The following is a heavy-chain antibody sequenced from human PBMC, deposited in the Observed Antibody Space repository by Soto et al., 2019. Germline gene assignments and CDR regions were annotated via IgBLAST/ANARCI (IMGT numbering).Heavy chain of an antibody. CDR2: ISGSGGST. Sequence: PGGSLRLSCAASGFTFSSYAMSWVRQAPGKGLEWVSAISGSGGSTYYADSVKGRFTISRDNSKNTPYLQMNSLRAEDTAVYYCAKDQGPPIAYGDSDVFDFRGQGTMVPVSS. CDR3: AKDQGPPIAYGDSDVFDF. J-gene: IGHJ3*01. D-gene: IGHD4-17*01. CDR1: GFTFSSYA. V-gene: IGHV3-23*01.